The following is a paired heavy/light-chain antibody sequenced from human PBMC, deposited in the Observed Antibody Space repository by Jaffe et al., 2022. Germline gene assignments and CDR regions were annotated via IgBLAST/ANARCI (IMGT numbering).Heavy chain of an antibody. CDR1: GYSISSGYY. D-gene: IGHD2-15*01. CDR2: IYHSGST. V-gene: IGHV4-38-2*01. J-gene: IGHJ5*02. CDR3: ARHYCSGGSCFQNWFDP. Sequence: QVQLQESGPGLVKPSETLSLTCAVSGYSISSGYYWGWIRQPPGKGLEWIGSIYHSGSTYYNPSLKSRVTISVDTSKNQLSLKLSSVTAADTAVYYCARHYCSGGSCFQNWFDPWGQGTLVTVSS.
Light chain of an antibody. Sequence: QSVLTQPPSVSAAPGQKVTISCSGSNSNIGNNYVSWYQQLPGTAPKLLIYDNNKRPSGIPDRFSGSKSGTSATLGITGLQTGDEADYYCGTWDSSLSAVVFGGGTKLTVL. CDR1: NSNIGNNY. CDR3: GTWDSSLSAVV. V-gene: IGLV1-51*01. CDR2: DNN. J-gene: IGLJ3*02.